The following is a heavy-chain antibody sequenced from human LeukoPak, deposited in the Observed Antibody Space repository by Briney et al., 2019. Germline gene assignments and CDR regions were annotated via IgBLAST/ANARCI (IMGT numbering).Heavy chain of an antibody. CDR2: ISGSGGST. CDR1: GFSFSNYA. J-gene: IGHJ5*02. D-gene: IGHD2-2*01. Sequence: GGSLRLSCAASGFSFSNYAMSWVRQGPGKGMEWVSAISGSGGSTYYADSVKGRFTISRDNSKDTLYLQMNSLRVEDTAVYYCAKDSPQGSTSFTWGQGTLVTVSS. CDR3: AKDSPQGSTSFT. V-gene: IGHV3-23*01.